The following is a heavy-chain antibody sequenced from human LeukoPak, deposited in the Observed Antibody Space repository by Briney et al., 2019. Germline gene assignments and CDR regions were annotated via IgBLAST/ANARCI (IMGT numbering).Heavy chain of an antibody. CDR1: GYSFNDKY. CDR2: INPNSGGT. Sequence: ASVKVSCKASGYSFNDKYLHWVRQAPGQGLEGMGSINPNSGGTNYAQKFQGRVTMTTDTSMSTAYMELSRLTSDDTVVYYCARAGGRSWFDPWGQGTLVTVSS. CDR3: ARAGGRSWFDP. V-gene: IGHV1-2*05. J-gene: IGHJ5*02.